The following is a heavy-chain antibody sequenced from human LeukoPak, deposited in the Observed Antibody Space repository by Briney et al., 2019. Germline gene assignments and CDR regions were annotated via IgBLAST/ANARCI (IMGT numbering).Heavy chain of an antibody. D-gene: IGHD2-21*01. J-gene: IGHJ3*02. V-gene: IGHV4-39*07. CDR3: ARPLDGSMIAGAFDI. CDR1: GGSISSSSYY. CDR2: IYHSGST. Sequence: KPSETLSLTCTVSGGSISSSSYYWGWIRQPPGKGLEWIGSIYHSGSTYYNPSLKSRVTISVDTSKNQFSLKLSSVTAADTAVYYCARPLDGSMIAGAFDIWGQGTMVTVSS.